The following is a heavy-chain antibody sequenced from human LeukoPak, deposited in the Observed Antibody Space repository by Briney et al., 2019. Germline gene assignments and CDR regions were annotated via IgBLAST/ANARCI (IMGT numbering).Heavy chain of an antibody. J-gene: IGHJ4*02. CDR2: INHSGST. Sequence: PSETLSLTCAVYGGSFSGYCWSWIRQPPGKGLEWIGEINHSGSTNYNPSLKSRVTISVDTSKNQFSLKLSSVTAADTAVYYCARSLGYLTQAAGDWGQGTLVTVSS. V-gene: IGHV4-34*01. D-gene: IGHD3-22*01. CDR3: ARSLGYLTQAAGD. CDR1: GGSFSGYC.